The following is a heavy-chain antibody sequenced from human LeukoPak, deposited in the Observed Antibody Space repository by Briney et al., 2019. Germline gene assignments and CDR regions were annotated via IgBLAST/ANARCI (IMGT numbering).Heavy chain of an antibody. V-gene: IGHV4-34*01. CDR1: GGSFSGYY. J-gene: IGHJ6*03. D-gene: IGHD4-11*01. CDR3: ARGRPISKRYYYYYYMDV. Sequence: SETLSLTCAVYGGSFSGYYWSWIRQPPGKGLEWIGEINHSGSTNYNPSLKSRVTIPVDTSKNQFSLKLSSVTAADTAVYYCARGRPISKRYYYYYYMDVWGKGTTVTVSS. CDR2: INHSGST.